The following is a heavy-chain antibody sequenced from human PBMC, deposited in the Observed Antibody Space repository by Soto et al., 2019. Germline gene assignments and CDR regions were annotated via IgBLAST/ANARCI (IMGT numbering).Heavy chain of an antibody. Sequence: EVQLLESGGGLVRPGGSLTLSCAVSGFTFSNYGINWVRQAPGKGLEWVSSVSKSDYTYYSDSVKGRFTISRDNAKNSVSLHMNNLRAEDTAVYYCAREDSIIIPAVADFWGQGTLVTVSS. CDR2: VSKSDYT. J-gene: IGHJ4*02. V-gene: IGHV3-21*01. CDR3: AREDSIIIPAVADF. D-gene: IGHD6-19*01. CDR1: GFTFSNYG.